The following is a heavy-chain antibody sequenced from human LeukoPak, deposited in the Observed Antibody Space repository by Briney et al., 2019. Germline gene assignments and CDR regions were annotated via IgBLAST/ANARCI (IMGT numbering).Heavy chain of an antibody. Sequence: GGSLRLSCAASGFTFSSYSMSWVRQAPGKGLEWVANIKQDGSEKYYVDSVKGRFTISRDNAKNSLYLQMNSLRAEDTAVYYCAREVSPYQVGAPAHYYYYYMDVWGKGTTVTISS. V-gene: IGHV3-7*01. D-gene: IGHD1-26*01. J-gene: IGHJ6*03. CDR1: GFTFSSYS. CDR3: AREVSPYQVGAPAHYYYYYMDV. CDR2: IKQDGSEK.